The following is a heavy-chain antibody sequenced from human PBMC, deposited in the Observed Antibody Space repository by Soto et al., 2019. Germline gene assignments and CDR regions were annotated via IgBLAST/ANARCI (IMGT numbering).Heavy chain of an antibody. V-gene: IGHV3-23*01. J-gene: IGHJ3*02. CDR2: ILVGGST. Sequence: GSLRLSCAVSGFICSSYDMSWVRQAPGKGLEWVSTILVGGSTHYEDAVKGRFTISRDTSKNTVYLQMNSLTAGDTAVYYCAKATATSGGDFEIYGQGTMVTVSS. CDR1: GFICSSYD. D-gene: IGHD1-1*01. CDR3: AKATATSGGDFEI.